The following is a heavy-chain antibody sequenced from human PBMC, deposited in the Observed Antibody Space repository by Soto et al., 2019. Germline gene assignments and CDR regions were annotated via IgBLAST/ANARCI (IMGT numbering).Heavy chain of an antibody. CDR1: GDSISDSRYY. J-gene: IGHJ4*02. V-gene: IGHV4-39*01. Sequence: QLQLQESGPGLVKPSETLPLTCTVSGDSISDSRYYWGWIRQPPGKGLEWIGSCYYDGSTYYTPSLKSRVTISADMSKNQFSLNLSSVTAADTALYYCARVSEARFDYWGQGTLVTVSS. CDR2: CYYDGST. CDR3: ARVSEARFDY.